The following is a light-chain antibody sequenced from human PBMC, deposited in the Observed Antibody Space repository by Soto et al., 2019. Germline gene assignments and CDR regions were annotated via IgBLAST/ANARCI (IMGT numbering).Light chain of an antibody. CDR3: QQYGSSGT. Sequence: ENVSTQSPCTLSLSPGERATLSCRASQSVSNNYLAWYQQKPGQAPRLLIYGASNRATGIPDRFSGSGSGTDFTLTISRLEPEDFAVYYCQQYGSSGTFGQGTKVDIK. CDR1: QSVSNNY. CDR2: GAS. V-gene: IGKV3-20*01. J-gene: IGKJ1*01.